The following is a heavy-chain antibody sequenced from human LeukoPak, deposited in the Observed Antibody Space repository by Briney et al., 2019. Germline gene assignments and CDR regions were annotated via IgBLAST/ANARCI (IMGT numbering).Heavy chain of an antibody. V-gene: IGHV4-34*01. Sequence: PSETLSLTRAVHGGSFSGYYWSWIRQPPGKGLEWIGEINHSGSTNYNPSLKSRVTISVDTSKNQFSLKLSSVTAADTAVYYCARVTLAAAGPVDYWGQGTLVTVSS. CDR3: ARVTLAAAGPVDY. CDR2: INHSGST. CDR1: GGSFSGYY. J-gene: IGHJ4*02. D-gene: IGHD6-13*01.